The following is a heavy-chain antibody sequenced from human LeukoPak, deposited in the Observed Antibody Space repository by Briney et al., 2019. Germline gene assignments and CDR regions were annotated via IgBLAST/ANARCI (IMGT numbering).Heavy chain of an antibody. CDR1: GGTFSSYA. J-gene: IGHJ4*02. D-gene: IGHD3-22*01. V-gene: IGHV1-69*13. CDR3: ARNYYDSSGYFDY. CDR2: IIPIFGTA. Sequence: SVTVSCKASGGTFSSYAISWVRQAPGQGLEWMGGIIPIFGTANYAQKFQGRVTITADESTSTAYMELSSLRSEDTAVYYCARNYYDSSGYFDYWGQGTLVTVSS.